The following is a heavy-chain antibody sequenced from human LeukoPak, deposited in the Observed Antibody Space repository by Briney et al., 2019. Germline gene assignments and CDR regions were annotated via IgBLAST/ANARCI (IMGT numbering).Heavy chain of an antibody. Sequence: GGSLRLSCAASGFTFSSYAMSWVRQAPGKGLEWVSAISGSGGSTYYADSVKGRFTISRDNSKNTLYLQMNSLRAEDTAVYYCAKDKRAVVVPAAVQDVWGQGTTVTVSS. D-gene: IGHD2-2*01. V-gene: IGHV3-23*01. CDR2: ISGSGGST. CDR3: AKDKRAVVVPAAVQDV. CDR1: GFTFSSYA. J-gene: IGHJ6*02.